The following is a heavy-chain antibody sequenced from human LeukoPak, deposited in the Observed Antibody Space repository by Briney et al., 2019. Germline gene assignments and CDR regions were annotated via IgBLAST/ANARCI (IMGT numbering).Heavy chain of an antibody. CDR1: GFTFSSYA. CDR2: ICGSGGST. CDR3: AKDPTYYYDSSGYYVDAFDI. Sequence: GGSLRLSCAASGFTFSSYAMSWVRQAPGKGLEWVSAICGSGGSTYYADSVKGRFTISRDNSKNTLYLQMNSLRAEDTAVYYCAKDPTYYYDSSGYYVDAFDIWGQGTMVTVSS. D-gene: IGHD3-22*01. V-gene: IGHV3-23*01. J-gene: IGHJ3*02.